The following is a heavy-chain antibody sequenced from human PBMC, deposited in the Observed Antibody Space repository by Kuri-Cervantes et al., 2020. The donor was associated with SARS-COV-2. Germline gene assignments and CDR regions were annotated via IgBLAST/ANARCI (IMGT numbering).Heavy chain of an antibody. CDR2: IRYDGSNK. Sequence: GGSLRLSCAASGFTFSNAWMSWVRQAPGKGLEWVAFIRYDGSNKYYADSVKGRFTISRDNSKNTLYLQMNSLRAEDTAVYYCARDRPYSRGGVSDYWGQGTLVTVSS. CDR3: ARDRPYSRGGVSDY. D-gene: IGHD6-13*01. CDR1: GFTFSNAW. V-gene: IGHV3-30*02. J-gene: IGHJ4*02.